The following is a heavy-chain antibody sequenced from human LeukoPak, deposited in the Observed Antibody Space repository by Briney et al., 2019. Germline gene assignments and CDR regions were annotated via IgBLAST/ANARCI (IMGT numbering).Heavy chain of an antibody. Sequence: PGGFLRLSCAASGFTFSSYWMSWVRQAPGKGLEWVANIKQDGSEKYYVDSVKGRFTISRDNAKNSLYLQMNSLRAEDTAVYYCARACHVDTAMRGLDAFDIWGQGTMVTVSS. V-gene: IGHV3-7*01. D-gene: IGHD5-18*01. CDR1: GFTFSSYW. CDR3: ARACHVDTAMRGLDAFDI. J-gene: IGHJ3*02. CDR2: IKQDGSEK.